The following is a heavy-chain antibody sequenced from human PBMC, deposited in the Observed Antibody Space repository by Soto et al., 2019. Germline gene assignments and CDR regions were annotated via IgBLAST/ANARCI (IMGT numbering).Heavy chain of an antibody. D-gene: IGHD5-12*01. J-gene: IGHJ3*01. CDR2: IVVGSGDT. V-gene: IGHV1-58*01. Sequence: ASVKVSCKTSGFLFSSSAVHWVRQSRGQHLEWIGWIVVGSGDTNYAHSFQDRVTLTRDMSTNTAYMKLSSLRSEDTAIYYCAPTRISGFSPWGQGTMVTVSS. CDR3: APTRISGFSP. CDR1: GFLFSSSA.